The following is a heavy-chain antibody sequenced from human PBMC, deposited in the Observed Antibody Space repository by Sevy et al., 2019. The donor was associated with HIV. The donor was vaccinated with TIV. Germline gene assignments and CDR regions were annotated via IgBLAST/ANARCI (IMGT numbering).Heavy chain of an antibody. Sequence: GGSLRLSCAASGFPVSSNYMSWVRQAPGKGLEWVSVIYSDGSTYHADSVKGRFTISRDNSKKTLYLQMNSLGVEDTAVYYCARGKSGYGYGLDYWGQGTLVTVSS. V-gene: IGHV3-66*01. J-gene: IGHJ4*02. CDR2: IYSDGST. D-gene: IGHD5-18*01. CDR1: GFPVSSNY. CDR3: ARGKSGYGYGLDY.